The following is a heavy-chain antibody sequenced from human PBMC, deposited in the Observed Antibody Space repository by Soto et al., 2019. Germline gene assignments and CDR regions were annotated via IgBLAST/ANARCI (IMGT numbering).Heavy chain of an antibody. V-gene: IGHV4-34*01. CDR2: INHSGST. Sequence: QVQLQQWGAGLLKPSETLSLTCAVYGGSFSGYYWSWIRQPPGKGLEWIGEINHSGSTNYNPSLKRRVPIPVDTSKHQFSLKLSSVTAADTAVYYWAPPRDGMDVWGQGTTVTVSS. J-gene: IGHJ6*02. CDR1: GGSFSGYY. CDR3: APPRDGMDV.